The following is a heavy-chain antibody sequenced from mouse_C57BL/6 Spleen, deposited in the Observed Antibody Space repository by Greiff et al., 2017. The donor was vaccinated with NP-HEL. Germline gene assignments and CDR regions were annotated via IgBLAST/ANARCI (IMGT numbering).Heavy chain of an antibody. Sequence: EVKLVESGGGLVQPGGSLSLSCAASGFTFTDYYMSWVRQPPGKALEWLGFIRNKANGYTTEYSASVKGRFTISRDNSQSILYLQMNARRAEDSATYYGARGSGGGVDYWGQGTTLTVSS. V-gene: IGHV7-3*01. CDR2: IRNKANGYTT. CDR3: ARGSGGGVDY. J-gene: IGHJ2*01. CDR1: GFTFTDYY.